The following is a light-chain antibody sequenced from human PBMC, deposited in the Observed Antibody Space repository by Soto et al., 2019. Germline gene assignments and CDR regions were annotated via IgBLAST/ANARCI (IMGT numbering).Light chain of an antibody. Sequence: QSVLAQPPSASGSPGQSVTISCTGTSSDVGSCDYVSWCQQRPGKAPKLVIYEVFKRPSGVPDRFSGAKSGNTASLTVSGLQAEDEADYYCTSCTSNYDLIFGGGTK. J-gene: IGLJ2*01. V-gene: IGLV2-8*01. CDR2: EVF. CDR3: TSCTSNYDLI. CDR1: SSDVGSCDY.